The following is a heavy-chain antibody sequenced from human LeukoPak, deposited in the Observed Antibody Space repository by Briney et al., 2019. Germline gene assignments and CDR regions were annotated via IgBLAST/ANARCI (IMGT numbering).Heavy chain of an antibody. CDR3: AKTTMVRGVIINYFDY. CDR2: ISGSGGST. J-gene: IGHJ4*02. V-gene: IGHV3-23*01. Sequence: PGGSLRLSCAASGFTFSSYAMSWVRQAPGKGLEWVSAISGSGGSTYYADSVKGRFTISRDNSKNTLYLQMNSLRAEDTAVYYCAKTTMVRGVIINYFDYWGQGTLVTVSS. D-gene: IGHD3-10*01. CDR1: GFTFSSYA.